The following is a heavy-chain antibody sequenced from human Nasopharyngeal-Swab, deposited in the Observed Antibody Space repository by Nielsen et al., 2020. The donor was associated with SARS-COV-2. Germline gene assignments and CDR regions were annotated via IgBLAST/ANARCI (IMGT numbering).Heavy chain of an antibody. D-gene: IGHD6-19*01. CDR2: FDPEDGET. CDR3: ATEPIPGIAVAGTHYYYYYGMDV. V-gene: IGHV1-24*01. Sequence: ALVKVSCKVSGYTLTELSMHWVRQAPGKGLEWMGGFDPEDGETIYAQKFQGRVTMTEDTSTDTAYMELSSLRSEDTAVYYCATEPIPGIAVAGTHYYYYYGMDVWGQGTTVTVSS. J-gene: IGHJ6*02. CDR1: GYTLTELS.